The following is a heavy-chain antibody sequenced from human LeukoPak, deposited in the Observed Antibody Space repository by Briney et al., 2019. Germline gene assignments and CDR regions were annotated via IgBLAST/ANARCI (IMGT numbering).Heavy chain of an antibody. CDR3: AKEGDYYGSGSYRDGFDI. V-gene: IGHV3-30*02. CDR2: IRYDGINK. CDR1: GFTFSTHG. Sequence: PGGSLRLSCAASGFTFSTHGMHWVRQAPGKGLEWVAFIRYDGINKYYADSVKGRFTISRDSFKNTLYRQMNSLRPEDTAVYYCAKEGDYYGSGSYRDGFDIWGQGTRATVSS. J-gene: IGHJ3*02. D-gene: IGHD3-10*01.